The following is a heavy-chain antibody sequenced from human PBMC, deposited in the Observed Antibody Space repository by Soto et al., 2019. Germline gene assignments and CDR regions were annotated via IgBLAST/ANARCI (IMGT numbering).Heavy chain of an antibody. D-gene: IGHD2-21*01. CDR3: ARGGGGGLFEH. CDR1: GFPFSDYY. Sequence: GGSLRLSCATSGFPFSDYYMSWIRQAPGKGLEWLSHISPKSTYRNYADSVKGRFTISRDNTKSSLFLQMNSLGVEDTAVYYCARGGGGGLFEHWGQGVLVT. V-gene: IGHV3-11*06. CDR2: ISPKSTYR. J-gene: IGHJ4*02.